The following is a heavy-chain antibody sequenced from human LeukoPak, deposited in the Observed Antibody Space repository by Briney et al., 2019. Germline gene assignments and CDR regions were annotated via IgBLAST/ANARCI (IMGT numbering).Heavy chain of an antibody. D-gene: IGHD6-19*01. Sequence: GGSLRLSCAASGFAFSSYWMHWVRQAPGKGLVWVSRINSDGSSTSYADSVKGRFTISRDSAKNTLYLQMNSLRAEDTAVYYCARDGRGSSGWRLRRNDAFDIWGQGTMVTVSS. CDR3: ARDGRGSSGWRLRRNDAFDI. CDR1: GFAFSSYW. J-gene: IGHJ3*02. V-gene: IGHV3-74*01. CDR2: INSDGSST.